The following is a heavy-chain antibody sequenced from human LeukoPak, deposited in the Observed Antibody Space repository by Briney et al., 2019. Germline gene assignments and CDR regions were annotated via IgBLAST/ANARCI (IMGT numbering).Heavy chain of an antibody. CDR2: MNPNSGNT. V-gene: IGHV1-8*03. Sequence: ASVKVSCKASGYTFSNYDINWVRQATGQGLEWMGWMNPNSGNTGYAQKFQGRVTITRDTSMSTAYMEVSSLRSDDTAVYYCARVGGNRGDYYYYYYYTDVWGKGTTVTVSS. CDR3: ARVGGNRGDYYYYYYYTDV. J-gene: IGHJ6*03. CDR1: GYTFSNYD. D-gene: IGHD1/OR15-1a*01.